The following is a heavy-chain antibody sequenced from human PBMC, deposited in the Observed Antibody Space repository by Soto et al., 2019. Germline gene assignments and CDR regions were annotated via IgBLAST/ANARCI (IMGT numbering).Heavy chain of an antibody. J-gene: IGHJ4*02. D-gene: IGHD3-22*01. CDR2: ISTYNGNT. V-gene: IGHV1-18*01. Sequence: QVQLVQSGAEVKKPGASVKVSCKASGYTFITSGVSWVRQAPGQGLDWLGRISTYNGNTRYAERLQGRVTMTTDTTTNTAYMELRNLRSHDTAVYYCARGPTDYYDNSANYFLDYWGQGTLVTVSS. CDR1: GYTFITSG. CDR3: ARGPTDYYDNSANYFLDY.